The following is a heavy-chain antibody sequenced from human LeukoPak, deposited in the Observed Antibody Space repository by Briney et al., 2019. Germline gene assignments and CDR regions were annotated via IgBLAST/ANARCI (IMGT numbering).Heavy chain of an antibody. CDR2: IYHSGST. J-gene: IGHJ4*02. Sequence: SETLSLTCAVSGGSISSGGYSWSWIRQPPGKGLEWIGYIYHSGSTYYNPSLKSRVTISVDRSKNQFSPKLSSVTAADTAVYYCARGDLVAATPGHFDYWGQGTLVTVSS. CDR3: ARGDLVAATPGHFDY. D-gene: IGHD2-15*01. CDR1: GGSISSGGYS. V-gene: IGHV4-30-2*01.